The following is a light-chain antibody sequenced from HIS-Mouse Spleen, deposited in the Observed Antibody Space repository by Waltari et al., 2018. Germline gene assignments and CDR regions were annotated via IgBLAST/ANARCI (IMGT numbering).Light chain of an antibody. CDR2: EVS. J-gene: IGLJ3*02. CDR3: SSYTSSSTLV. V-gene: IGLV2-14*01. CDR1: SSDVGGYTS. Sequence: QSALTQPASVPGSPGQSITISCTGTSSDVGGYTSVSWYQQHPGKAPKLMIYEVSNRPSGVSNRFSGSKSGNTASLTISGLQAEDEADYYCSSYTSSSTLVFGGGTKLTVL.